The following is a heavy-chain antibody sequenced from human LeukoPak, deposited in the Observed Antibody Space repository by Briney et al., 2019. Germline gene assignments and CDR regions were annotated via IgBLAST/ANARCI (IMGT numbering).Heavy chain of an antibody. CDR1: GFTFSSYA. Sequence: GGSLSLSCAASGFTFSSYAMRWVRQAPGKGMEWDSTISGSGGSTYYADSVKGRFTISRDNSKNTLYLQMNSLRAEDTAVYYCASGLIAAAGFDYWGQGTLVTVSS. CDR3: ASGLIAAAGFDY. J-gene: IGHJ4*02. V-gene: IGHV3-23*01. CDR2: ISGSGGST. D-gene: IGHD6-13*01.